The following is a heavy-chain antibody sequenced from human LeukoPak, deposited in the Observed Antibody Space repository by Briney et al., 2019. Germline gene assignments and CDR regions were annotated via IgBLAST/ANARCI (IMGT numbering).Heavy chain of an antibody. D-gene: IGHD6-6*01. CDR3: AKDRLYFEYSSSSYYFDY. CDR1: GFTFSSYG. CDR2: ISYDGSNK. Sequence: GGSLRLSCAASGFTFSSYGMHWVRQAPGKGLEWVAVISYDGSNKYYADSVKGRFTISRDNSKNTLYLQMNSLRAEDTAVYYCAKDRLYFEYSSSSYYFDYWGQGTLVTVPS. J-gene: IGHJ4*02. V-gene: IGHV3-30*18.